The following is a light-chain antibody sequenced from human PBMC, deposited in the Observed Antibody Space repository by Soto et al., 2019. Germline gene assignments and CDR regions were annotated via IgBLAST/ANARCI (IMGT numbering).Light chain of an antibody. CDR2: DAS. Sequence: EIVMTQSPATLSVSPGERATLSCGASQSVSSGYLAWYQQKPGLAPRILIFDASTRATGIPDRFSGSGSGTDFTLTISRLEPEDFAVYYCQHYGSLPVTFGGGTKVDIK. CDR3: QHYGSLPVT. V-gene: IGKV3D-20*01. J-gene: IGKJ4*01. CDR1: QSVSSGY.